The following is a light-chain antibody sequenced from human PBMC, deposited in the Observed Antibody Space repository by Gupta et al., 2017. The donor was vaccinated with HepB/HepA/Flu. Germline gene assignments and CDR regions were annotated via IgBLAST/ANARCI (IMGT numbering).Light chain of an antibody. J-gene: IGLJ2*01. CDR3: QAWDSSIVV. Sequence: SYELNQPPSVSVSPGQTPSITCSGDKLGDKYACWYQQKPGQSPGLVTYQDSKRPSGIPERFSGSNSGNTATLTISVTQAMDEADYYWQAWDSSIVVFGGGTKLTVL. V-gene: IGLV3-1*01. CDR2: QDS. CDR1: KLGDKY.